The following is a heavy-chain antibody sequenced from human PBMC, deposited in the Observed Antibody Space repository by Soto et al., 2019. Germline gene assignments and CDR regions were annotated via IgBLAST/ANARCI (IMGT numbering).Heavy chain of an antibody. J-gene: IGHJ6*02. D-gene: IGHD3-22*01. CDR2: IYHSGST. CDR3: ARDRHYYDSSGYYGRYYYYGMDG. Sequence: SETLSLTCAVSGGSISSGGYSWSWMRQPPGKGLEWIGYIYHSGSTYYNPSLKSRVTISVDRSKNQFSLKLSSVTAADTAVYYCARDRHYYDSSGYYGRYYYYGMDGWGQGTTVTVSS. CDR1: GGSISSGGYS. V-gene: IGHV4-30-2*01.